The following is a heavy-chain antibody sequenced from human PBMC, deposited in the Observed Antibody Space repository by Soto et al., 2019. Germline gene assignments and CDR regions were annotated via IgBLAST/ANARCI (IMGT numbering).Heavy chain of an antibody. CDR1: GFSLSTRGVG. Sequence: QITLKESGPTLVQPTQTLTLTCTFSGFSLSTRGVGVGWIRQPPGKALEWLALIYWDDGKRCSPALKIRLTSTKEAAKTQAVLTMINMDPVDTATYYSAHTLIGYYCVSIGSNRFDPWGQGTLVTVSS. CDR2: IYWDDGK. CDR3: AHTLIGYYCVSIGSNRFDP. D-gene: IGHD3-22*01. J-gene: IGHJ5*02. V-gene: IGHV2-5*02.